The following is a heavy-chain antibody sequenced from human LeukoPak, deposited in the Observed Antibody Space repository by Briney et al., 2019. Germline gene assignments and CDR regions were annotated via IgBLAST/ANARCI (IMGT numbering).Heavy chain of an antibody. Sequence: GGSLRLSCEASGFTFSSYAMHWVRQAPGKGPEWVALIWYDGTNKYYADSVKGRFTISRDNSKNTLYLQMNSLRAEDTAVYYCAKDAGGLDYWGQGTLVTVSS. D-gene: IGHD3-10*01. J-gene: IGHJ4*02. V-gene: IGHV3-30*01. CDR1: GFTFSSYA. CDR3: AKDAGGLDY. CDR2: IWYDGTNK.